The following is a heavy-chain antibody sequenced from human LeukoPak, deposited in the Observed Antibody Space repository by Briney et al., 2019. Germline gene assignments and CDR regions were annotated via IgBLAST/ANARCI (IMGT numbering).Heavy chain of an antibody. V-gene: IGHV1-18*01. CDR2: ISAYTGDA. CDR3: ARTPTGHYGSSGYFPYSFDY. D-gene: IGHD3-22*01. J-gene: IGHJ4*02. CDR1: GYTFSNYG. Sequence: ASVKVSCKASGYTFSNYGISWLRQAPGQGLERRGWISAYTGDANYPQNLPGRVLMTTDTSTSTAYMELRSLRSDDTAVYYCARTPTGHYGSSGYFPYSFDYWGQGTLVTASS.